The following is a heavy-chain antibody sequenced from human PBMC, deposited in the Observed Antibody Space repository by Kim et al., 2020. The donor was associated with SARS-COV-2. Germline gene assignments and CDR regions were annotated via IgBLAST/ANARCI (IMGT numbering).Heavy chain of an antibody. CDR1: GFTFSGYD. Sequence: LSLTCAASGFTFSGYDMHWVRQRTGKGLEWVSAIDTAGDTYYPGSVKGRFTISREDAKGSLYLQMHSLTAGDTAVYYCARGVLMDVWGQGTTVTVSS. J-gene: IGHJ6*02. CDR2: IDTAGDT. V-gene: IGHV3-13*01. D-gene: IGHD1-1*01. CDR3: ARGVLMDV.